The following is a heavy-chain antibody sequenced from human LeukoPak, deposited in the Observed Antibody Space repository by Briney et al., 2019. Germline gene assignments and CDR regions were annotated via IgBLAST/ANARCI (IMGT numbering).Heavy chain of an antibody. V-gene: IGHV4-30-2*05. CDR2: IYHSGST. J-gene: IGHJ4*02. CDR1: SGSISSGGYS. Sequence: SETLSLTCSVCSGSISSGGYSWSWIRQPPGKGLEWIGYIYHSGSTYYNPSLKSRVTISVDTSKNQFSLKLSSVTAADTAVYYCARDTPLRYFDYWGQRTLVTVSS. CDR3: ARDTPLRYFDY. D-gene: IGHD4-17*01.